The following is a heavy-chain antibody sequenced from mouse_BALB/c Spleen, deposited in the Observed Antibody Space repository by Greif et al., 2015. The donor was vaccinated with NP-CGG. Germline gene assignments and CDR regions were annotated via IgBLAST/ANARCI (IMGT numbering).Heavy chain of an antibody. V-gene: IGHV1-77*01. CDR2: IYPGSGST. CDR3: ARGSRYWYFDV. J-gene: IGHJ1*01. Sequence: VKLVESGPELVKPGASVKMSCKASGYTFTDYAISWVKQRTGQGLEWIGEIYPGSGSTYYNEKFKGKATLTADKSSNTAYMQLSSLTSEDSAVYFCARGSRYWYFDVWGAGTTVTVSS. CDR1: GYTFTDYA.